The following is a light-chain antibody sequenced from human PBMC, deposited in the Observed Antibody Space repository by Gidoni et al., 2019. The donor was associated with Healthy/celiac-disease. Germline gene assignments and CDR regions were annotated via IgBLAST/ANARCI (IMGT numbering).Light chain of an antibody. V-gene: IGKV3-20*01. Sequence: EIVLTQSPGTLSLSPGERATLSCRASQSVSSSYLAWYQQKPGQAPRLLIYGASSRATGIPDRFSGSESGTDFTLTISRLEPEDFAVYYCQQYGSSPPVFTFGPXTKVDIK. CDR1: QSVSSSY. J-gene: IGKJ3*01. CDR3: QQYGSSPPVFT. CDR2: GAS.